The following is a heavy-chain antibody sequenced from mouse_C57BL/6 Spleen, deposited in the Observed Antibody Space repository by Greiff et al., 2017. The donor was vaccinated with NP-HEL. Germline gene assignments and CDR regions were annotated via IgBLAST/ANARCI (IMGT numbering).Heavy chain of an antibody. CDR2: IDPSDSYT. Sequence: VQLQQPGAELVKPGASVKLSCKASGYTFTSYWMQWVKQRPGQGLEWIGEIDPSDSYTNYNQKFKGKATLTVDTSSSTAYMQLSSLTSEDSAVYYCARGAGTGGAMDYWGQGTSVTVSS. CDR1: GYTFTSYW. CDR3: ARGAGTGGAMDY. J-gene: IGHJ4*01. D-gene: IGHD3-3*01. V-gene: IGHV1-50*01.